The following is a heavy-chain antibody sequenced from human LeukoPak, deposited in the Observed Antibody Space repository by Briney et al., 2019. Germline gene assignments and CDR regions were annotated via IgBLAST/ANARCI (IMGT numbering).Heavy chain of an antibody. V-gene: IGHV1-18*01. D-gene: IGHD5-12*01. CDR3: ARVGVYSGGKYNYYMDV. Sequence: ASVKVSCKASGYTFTSYGISWVRQAPGQGLEWMGWISAYNGNTKYAQKLQGRVTMTTDTSTSTAYMELRSLRSDDTAVYYCARVGVYSGGKYNYYMDVWGKGPTATVSS. CDR1: GYTFTSYG. CDR2: ISAYNGNT. J-gene: IGHJ6*03.